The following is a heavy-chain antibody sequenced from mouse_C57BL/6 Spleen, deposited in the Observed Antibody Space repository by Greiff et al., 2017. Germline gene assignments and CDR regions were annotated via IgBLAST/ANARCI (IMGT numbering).Heavy chain of an antibody. Sequence: VQLQESGAELARPGASVKLSCKASGYTFTSYGISWVKQRTGQGLEWIGEIYPRSGNTYYNEKFKGKATLTADKSSSTAYMELRSLTSEDSAVYFCARDDYGAWFAYWGQGTLVTVSA. V-gene: IGHV1-81*01. CDR3: ARDDYGAWFAY. CDR2: IYPRSGNT. J-gene: IGHJ3*01. CDR1: GYTFTSYG. D-gene: IGHD2-4*01.